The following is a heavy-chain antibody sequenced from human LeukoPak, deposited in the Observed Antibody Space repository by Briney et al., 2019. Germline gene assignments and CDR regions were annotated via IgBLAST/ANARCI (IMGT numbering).Heavy chain of an antibody. CDR3: ARQGGTYGDYAAGY. CDR2: IYYSGST. D-gene: IGHD4-17*01. J-gene: IGHJ4*02. Sequence: SETLSLTCTVSGGSISSSSYYWSWIRQPPGKGLEWIGSIYYSGSTYYNPSLKSRVTISVDTSKNQFSLKLSSVTAADTAVYYCARQGGTYGDYAAGYWGQGTLVTVSS. CDR1: GGSISSSSYY. V-gene: IGHV4-39*01.